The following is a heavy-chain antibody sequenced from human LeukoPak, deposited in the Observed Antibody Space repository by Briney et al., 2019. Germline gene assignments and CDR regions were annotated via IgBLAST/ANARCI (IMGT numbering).Heavy chain of an antibody. D-gene: IGHD2-15*01. CDR3: AKGQDVVVVAATLDY. J-gene: IGHJ4*02. Sequence: GGSLRLSCAASGFTCYDYARHWLRQAPGNGRKWISGISWNSGSRGYAASVKGRFTISRENAKNSLYLQMNSLRAEDTALYYCAKGQDVVVVAATLDYWGQGTLVTVSS. CDR1: GFTCYDYA. V-gene: IGHV3-9*01. CDR2: ISWNSGSR.